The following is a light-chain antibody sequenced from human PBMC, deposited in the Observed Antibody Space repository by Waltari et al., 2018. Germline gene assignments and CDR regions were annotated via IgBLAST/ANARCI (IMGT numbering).Light chain of an antibody. CDR1: QDISNY. V-gene: IGKV1-33*01. CDR2: DAS. J-gene: IGKJ3*01. Sequence: DIQMTQSPSSLSASVGDRVTITCQASQDISNYLNWYQQQPGKAPKLLIYDASNLETGVPSRFSGSGSGTDFTFTISSLQPEDIATYYCQQYDNLPPLFTFGPGTKVDIK. CDR3: QQYDNLPPLFT.